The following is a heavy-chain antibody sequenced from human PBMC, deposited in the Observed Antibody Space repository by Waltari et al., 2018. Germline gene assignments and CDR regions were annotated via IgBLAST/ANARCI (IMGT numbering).Heavy chain of an antibody. V-gene: IGHV3-33*01. CDR1: GFTFSSYG. CDR2: IWDDGSNK. J-gene: IGHJ6*02. CDR3: ARGPAAIPAFYYYYGMDV. Sequence: QVQLVESGGGVVQPGRSLRLSCAASGFTFSSYGMPWVRQAPGKGVEWVAVIWDDGSNKYYADSVKGRFTISRDNSKNTLYLQMNSLRAEDTAVYYCARGPAAIPAFYYYYGMDVWGQGTTVTVSS. D-gene: IGHD2-2*02.